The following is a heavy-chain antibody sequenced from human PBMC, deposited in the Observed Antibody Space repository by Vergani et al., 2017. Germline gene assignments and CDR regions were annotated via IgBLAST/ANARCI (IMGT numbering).Heavy chain of an antibody. Sequence: ITLKESGPTLVKPTQTLTLTCTFSGFSLKTRGVSVARIRQPPGKDLDWLALIYWNDDQHYSPSLNNKVTITKDTSNNHMVRTMTNMDYVDTSTYYCVYSKSECATTSCCYPFYYIYYFHDWGQGTTVTVSS. D-gene: IGHD2-2*01. CDR3: VYSKSECATTSCCYPFYYIYYFHD. CDR2: IYWNDDQ. J-gene: IGHJ6*02. V-gene: IGHV2-5*04. CDR1: GFSLKTRGVS.